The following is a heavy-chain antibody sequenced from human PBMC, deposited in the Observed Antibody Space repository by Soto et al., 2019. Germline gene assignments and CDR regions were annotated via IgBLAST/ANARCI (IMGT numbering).Heavy chain of an antibody. CDR2: FYSGGSM. Sequence: EVQLVETGGGLIQPGGSLRLSCAASGFSVNNNYMSWVRQAPGKGLEWVSIFYSGGSMYYADSVKGRFAISRDNSKNTLFLQMNSLRDEDTAVYYCAKGGYRDFRDPYFAMDVWGQGTTVTVSS. J-gene: IGHJ6*01. D-gene: IGHD1-26*01. V-gene: IGHV3-53*02. CDR3: AKGGYRDFRDPYFAMDV. CDR1: GFSVNNNY.